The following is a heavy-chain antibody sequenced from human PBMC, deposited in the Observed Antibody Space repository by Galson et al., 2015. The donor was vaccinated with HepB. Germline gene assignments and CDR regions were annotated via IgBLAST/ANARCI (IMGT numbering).Heavy chain of an antibody. D-gene: IGHD6-13*01. V-gene: IGHV4-30-4*01. Sequence: TLSLTCTVSGGSISSGDYYWSWIRQPPGKGLEWIGYIYYSGSTYYNPSLKSRVTISVDTSKNQFSLRLSSVTAADTAVYYCASRYSSSWYPVDYWGQGTLVTVSS. CDR1: GGSISSGDYY. CDR3: ASRYSSSWYPVDY. J-gene: IGHJ4*02. CDR2: IYYSGST.